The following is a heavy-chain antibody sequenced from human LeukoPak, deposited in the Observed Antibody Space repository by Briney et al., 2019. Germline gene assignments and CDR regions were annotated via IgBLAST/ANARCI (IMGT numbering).Heavy chain of an antibody. D-gene: IGHD3-3*01. V-gene: IGHV1-46*01. Sequence: ASVKVSCKASGYTFTSYYMHWVRQAPGQGLEWMGIINPSGGSTSYAQKFQGRVTMTRDTSTSTVYMELSSLRSEDTAVYYCARGGRPSTIFGVVITDPWGQGTLVTVSS. J-gene: IGHJ5*02. CDR3: ARGGRPSTIFGVVITDP. CDR1: GYTFTSYY. CDR2: INPSGGST.